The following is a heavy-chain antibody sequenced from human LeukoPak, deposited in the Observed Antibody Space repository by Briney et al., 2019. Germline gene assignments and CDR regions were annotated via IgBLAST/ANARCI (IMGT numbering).Heavy chain of an antibody. V-gene: IGHV4-59*01. CDR3: ARVVVVAARGDWFDP. CDR2: IYYSGST. Sequence: SETLSLTCTVSGGSISSYYWSWIRQPPGKGQEWIGYIYYSGSTNYNPSLKSRVTISVDTSKNQFSLKLSSVTAADTAVYYCARVVVVAARGDWFDPWGQGTLVTVSS. J-gene: IGHJ5*02. D-gene: IGHD2-15*01. CDR1: GGSISSYY.